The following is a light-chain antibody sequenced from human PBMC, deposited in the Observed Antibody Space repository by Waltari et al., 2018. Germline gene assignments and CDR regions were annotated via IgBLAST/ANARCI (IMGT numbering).Light chain of an antibody. CDR1: QSLVHSDGNTY. Sequence: DVVMTQSPLSLPVTLGQPASISCRSSQSLVHSDGNTYLNWFQQRPGRSPRRLIYKVFNRDSGVPDRCSGSRSGTDFTLKISRVEAEDVGVYYCMQGTHWPYTFGQGTKLQIK. CDR2: KVF. V-gene: IGKV2-30*02. J-gene: IGKJ2*01. CDR3: MQGTHWPYT.